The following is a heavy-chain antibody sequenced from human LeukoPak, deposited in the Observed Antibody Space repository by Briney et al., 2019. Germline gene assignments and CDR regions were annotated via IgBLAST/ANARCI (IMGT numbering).Heavy chain of an antibody. CDR3: ARSPRGYSFYFDY. CDR1: GFTLSSYE. Sequence: PGGSLRLSCTVSGFTLSSYEMTWFRQAPGKGLEWVSYISSSGSTIYYADSVKGRFTISRDNAKNSLYLQMNSLRAEDTAVYYCARSPRGYSFYFDYWGQGTLVTVSS. J-gene: IGHJ4*02. D-gene: IGHD3-22*01. V-gene: IGHV3-48*03. CDR2: ISSSGSTI.